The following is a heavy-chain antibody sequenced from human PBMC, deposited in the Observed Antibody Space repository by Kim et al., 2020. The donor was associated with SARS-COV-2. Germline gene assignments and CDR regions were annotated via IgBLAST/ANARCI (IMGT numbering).Heavy chain of an antibody. J-gene: IGHJ6*02. Sequence: GGSLRLSCAASGLTFSSYVMSWVRQAPGKGLEWVSAISGSGRCTYYADSVKGRFTISRDNSKNTLYLQMNSLGAEDTAVYYCAKDLPRPNYGMDVWGQGTTVTVSS. CDR2: ISGSGRCT. CDR3: AKDLPRPNYGMDV. V-gene: IGHV3-23*01. CDR1: GLTFSSYV.